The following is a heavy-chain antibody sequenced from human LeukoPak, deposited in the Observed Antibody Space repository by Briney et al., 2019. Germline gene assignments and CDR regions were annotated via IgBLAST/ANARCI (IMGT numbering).Heavy chain of an antibody. CDR3: ARRAGEGSYYNGDYYYYYGMDV. D-gene: IGHD3-10*01. J-gene: IGHJ6*04. CDR1: GGPFISYA. Sequence: EASVKVSFKASGGPFISYAISWVRQAPGQGLGWMGGFIPIFGTANYAQKFQGRVTITADKSTSTAYMELSSLRSEDTAVYYCARRAGEGSYYNGDYYYYYGMDVWGKGTTVTVSS. V-gene: IGHV1-69*06. CDR2: FIPIFGTA.